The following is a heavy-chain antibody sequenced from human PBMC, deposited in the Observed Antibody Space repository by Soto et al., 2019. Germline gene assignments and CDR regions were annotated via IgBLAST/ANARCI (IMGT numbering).Heavy chain of an antibody. Sequence: ASVKVSCKASGYTFTSYGISWVRQAPGQGLEWMGWISAYNGNTNYAQKLQGRVTMTTDTSTSTAYMELRSLRSDDTAVYYCARGIVVVVAATYWFDPWGQGTLVTVSS. V-gene: IGHV1-18*01. CDR1: GYTFTSYG. D-gene: IGHD2-15*01. CDR2: ISAYNGNT. CDR3: ARGIVVVVAATYWFDP. J-gene: IGHJ5*02.